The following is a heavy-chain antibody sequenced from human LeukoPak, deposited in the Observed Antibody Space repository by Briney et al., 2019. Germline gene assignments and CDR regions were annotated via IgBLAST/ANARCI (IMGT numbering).Heavy chain of an antibody. CDR2: IIPIFGTA. D-gene: IGHD2-15*01. CDR1: GGTFSSYA. J-gene: IGHJ4*02. CDR3: ARGMNGRYCSGGSCYSLVDY. V-gene: IGHV1-69*13. Sequence: ASVKVSCKASGGTFSSYAISWVRQAPGQGLEWMGGIIPIFGTANYAQKFQGRVTITADESKSTAYMELSSLRSEDTAVYYCARGMNGRYCSGGSCYSLVDYWGQGTLVTVSS.